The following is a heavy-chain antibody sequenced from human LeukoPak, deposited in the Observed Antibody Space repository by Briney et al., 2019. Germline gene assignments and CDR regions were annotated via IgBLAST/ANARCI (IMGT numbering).Heavy chain of an antibody. CDR1: GGSMGTYY. Sequence: PSETLSLTCSVSGGSMGTYYWTWVRQPPGKGLEWIGYIYYRGSTNYNPSLESRVTISEDTAKNQFSLKLTSVTAADTAVYYCARHGAIPEYWGQGSLVIVSS. D-gene: IGHD2-21*01. CDR2: IYYRGST. V-gene: IGHV4-59*08. CDR3: ARHGAIPEY. J-gene: IGHJ4*02.